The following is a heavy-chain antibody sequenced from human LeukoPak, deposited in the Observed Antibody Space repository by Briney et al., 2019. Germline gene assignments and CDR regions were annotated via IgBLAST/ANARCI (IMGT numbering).Heavy chain of an antibody. D-gene: IGHD1-26*01. Sequence: GGSLRLSCIASGFTFSNYAMNWVRQAPGKGLEWVANIKQDGSEKYYVDSVKGRFTISRDNAKNSLFLQMNSLRADDTAVYYCARDTRTFDYWGQGTLVTVSS. V-gene: IGHV3-7*01. CDR2: IKQDGSEK. CDR3: ARDTRTFDY. J-gene: IGHJ4*02. CDR1: GFTFSNYA.